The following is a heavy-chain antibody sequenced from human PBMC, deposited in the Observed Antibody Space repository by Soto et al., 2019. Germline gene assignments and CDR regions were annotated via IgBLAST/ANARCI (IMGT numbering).Heavy chain of an antibody. CDR1: GGTFSSNA. CDR3: ARLEQQLVDYWYLDF. V-gene: IGHV1-69*12. D-gene: IGHD6-13*01. Sequence: QVQLVQSGAEVRKPGSSVTVSCKASGGTFSSNAIVWVRQAPGQGLEWMGGIVPMFGVSKNAQKFQGRVTITADESTRAPYMILSILRSDDRAVYYCARLEQQLVDYWYLDFWGRGTLVTVSS. J-gene: IGHJ2*01. CDR2: IVPMFGVS.